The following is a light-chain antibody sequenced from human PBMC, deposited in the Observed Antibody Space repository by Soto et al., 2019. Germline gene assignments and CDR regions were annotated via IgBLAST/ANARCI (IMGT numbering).Light chain of an antibody. V-gene: IGLV2-14*01. CDR2: EVS. CDR3: SSHTTSNTRV. CDR1: SSDVGAYDY. J-gene: IGLJ1*01. Sequence: QSALTQPASVSGSPGQSIAISCTGTSSDVGAYDYVSWYQQHPDKAPKLMIYEVSSRPSGISDRFSGSTSVNTVTLTISGLEAEDEADYYCSSHTTSNTRVFGTGTKLTVL.